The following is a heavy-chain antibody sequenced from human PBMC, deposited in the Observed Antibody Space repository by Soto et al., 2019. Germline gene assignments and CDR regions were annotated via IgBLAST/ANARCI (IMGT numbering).Heavy chain of an antibody. CDR1: GGSISSGGYY. Sequence: TSETLSLTCTVSGGSISSGGYYWSWIRQHPEKGLEWIGYIYYSGSTYYNPSLKSRVTISVDTSKNQFSLKLSSVTAADTAVYYCALRLGDPGRLYFDYWGQGTLVTVSS. V-gene: IGHV4-31*03. D-gene: IGHD3-16*01. CDR3: ALRLGDPGRLYFDY. CDR2: IYYSGST. J-gene: IGHJ4*02.